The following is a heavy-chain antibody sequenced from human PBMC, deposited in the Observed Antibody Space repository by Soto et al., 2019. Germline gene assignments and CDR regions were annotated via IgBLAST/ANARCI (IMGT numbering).Heavy chain of an antibody. CDR2: ISAYNGNT. Sequence: ASVKVSCKASGYTFTSYGISWGRQAPGQGLEWMGWISAYNGNTNYAQKLQGRVTMTTDTSTSTAYMELRSLRSDDTTVYYCARDGYYDSSGYYEVVDYWGQGTLVTVSS. D-gene: IGHD3-22*01. J-gene: IGHJ4*02. CDR1: GYTFTSYG. CDR3: ARDGYYDSSGYYEVVDY. V-gene: IGHV1-18*01.